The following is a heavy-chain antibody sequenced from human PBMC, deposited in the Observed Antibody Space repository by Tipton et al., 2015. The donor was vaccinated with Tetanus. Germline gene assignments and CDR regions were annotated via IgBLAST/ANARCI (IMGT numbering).Heavy chain of an antibody. Sequence: QLVQSGPEAKKPGESLKISCQAYGYTFTNAWIGCVRQISGKGLEWMGVIYPGNSSTIYSPSFRGLVTISVDKSINTTYLWWTSLKASDSAMYYCAKQKGYWGQGTLVAVSS. CDR3: AKQKGY. J-gene: IGHJ4*02. V-gene: IGHV5-51*01. CDR2: IYPGNSST. CDR1: GYTFTNAW.